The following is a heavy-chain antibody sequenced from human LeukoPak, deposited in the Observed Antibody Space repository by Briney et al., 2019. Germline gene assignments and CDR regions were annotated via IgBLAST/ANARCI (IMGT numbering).Heavy chain of an antibody. Sequence: SETLSLTCTVSGGSISSYYWSWIRQPAGKGLEWIGRIYTSGSTNYNPSLKSRVTMSVDTSKNRFSLKLSSVTAADTAVYYCARDGRRAAGRGYHSNWFDPWGQGTLVTVSS. V-gene: IGHV4-4*07. CDR3: ARDGRRAAGRGYHSNWFDP. CDR1: GGSISSYY. D-gene: IGHD6-13*01. CDR2: IYTSGST. J-gene: IGHJ5*02.